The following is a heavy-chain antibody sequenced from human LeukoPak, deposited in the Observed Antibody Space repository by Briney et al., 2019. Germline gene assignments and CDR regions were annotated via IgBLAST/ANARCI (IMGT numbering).Heavy chain of an antibody. V-gene: IGHV3-23*01. D-gene: IGHD6-13*01. CDR2: ISGGCGST. CDR1: RLTLRKYA. J-gene: IGHJ5*02. CDR3: AKDRDIAAAATKDNWFDH. Sequence: WGSLSLSCAASRLTLRKYAMSWVRQPPVRGVEWVSAISGGCGSTYYAGAVKGRFTISRDNSKNTLYLQMNSLRAEDTAVYYCAKDRDIAAAATKDNWFDHWGQGTLVTVSS.